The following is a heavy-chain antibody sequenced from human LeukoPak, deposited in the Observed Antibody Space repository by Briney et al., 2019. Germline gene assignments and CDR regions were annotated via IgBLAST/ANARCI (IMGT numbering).Heavy chain of an antibody. Sequence: PGGSLRLSCAASGFTFSSYAMNWVRQAPGKGLEWVSVISGSGGSTYYADSVKGRFSISRDNSKNTPYLQMNSLRAEDTAVYYCAKPRSGIAAPGTPLGYWGQGTLVTVSS. J-gene: IGHJ4*02. V-gene: IGHV3-23*01. D-gene: IGHD6-13*01. CDR2: ISGSGGST. CDR1: GFTFSSYA. CDR3: AKPRSGIAAPGTPLGY.